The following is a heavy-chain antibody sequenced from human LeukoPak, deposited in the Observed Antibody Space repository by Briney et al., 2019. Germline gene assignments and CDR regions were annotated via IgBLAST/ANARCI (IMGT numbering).Heavy chain of an antibody. V-gene: IGHV3-33*01. Sequence: GRSLRLSCTASGFTFSSYGMHWVRQAPGKGLEWVALIWYDGSNKNYADSVKGRFTISRDDSKNTLYLQMNSLRAEDTAVYYCARDFSLQLFDYWGQGTLVTVFS. J-gene: IGHJ4*02. CDR2: IWYDGSNK. D-gene: IGHD5-24*01. CDR1: GFTFSSYG. CDR3: ARDFSLQLFDY.